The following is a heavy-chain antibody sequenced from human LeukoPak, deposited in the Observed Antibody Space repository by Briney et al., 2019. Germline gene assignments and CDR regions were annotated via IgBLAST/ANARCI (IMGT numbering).Heavy chain of an antibody. Sequence: PGGSLRLSCAASGFSVSSHIMTWVRQAPGKGLEWISVLYRGGNSLHADAVQGRFTISRNTSENTLYLQVNSLTYEDTAVYYCARGGRFGEDHFDYWGQGILVTVSS. CDR3: ARGGRFGEDHFDY. CDR2: LYRGGNS. D-gene: IGHD3-10*01. J-gene: IGHJ4*02. CDR1: GFSVSSHI. V-gene: IGHV3-53*04.